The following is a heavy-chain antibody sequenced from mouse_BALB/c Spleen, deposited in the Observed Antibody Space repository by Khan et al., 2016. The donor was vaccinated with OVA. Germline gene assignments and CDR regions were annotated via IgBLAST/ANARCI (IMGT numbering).Heavy chain of an antibody. CDR2: INTNTGEP. D-gene: IGHD1-1*01. J-gene: IGHJ3*01. Sequence: QIQLVQSGPELKKPGETVKISCKASGYTFTNYGINWVKQAPGKDLMWMGWINTNTGEPTYAEEFKGRFAFSLETSASTAYLQLNNLKNEDTATYFCARGNYYGSNSWFAYWGQGTLVTVSA. CDR3: ARGNYYGSNSWFAY. V-gene: IGHV9-3*02. CDR1: GYTFTNYG.